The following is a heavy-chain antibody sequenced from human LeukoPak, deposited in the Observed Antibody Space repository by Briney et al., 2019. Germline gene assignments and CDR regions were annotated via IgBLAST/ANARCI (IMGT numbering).Heavy chain of an antibody. V-gene: IGHV1-46*01. CDR3: ARNLMQFTGLAY. CDR2: INPSGGST. D-gene: IGHD2-8*02. J-gene: IGHJ4*02. CDR1: GDTFTTSY. Sequence: GASVKVSCKASGDTFTTSYMYWVRQAPGQGLEWMGAINPSGGSTTYAQQFQGRVSMTRDLSTSTVYMELSSLRSEDTAVYYCARNLMQFTGLAYWGQGTLVTDSS.